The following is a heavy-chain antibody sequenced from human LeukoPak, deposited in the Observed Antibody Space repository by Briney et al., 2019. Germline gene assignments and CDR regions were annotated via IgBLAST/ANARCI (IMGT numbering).Heavy chain of an antibody. J-gene: IGHJ4*02. D-gene: IGHD3-22*01. CDR3: AREARYYDSSGYYYPDY. V-gene: IGHV3-53*01. CDR1: GFTFSSNY. CDR2: IYSGGST. Sequence: GGSLRLSCAASGFTFSSNYMSWVRQAPGKGLEWGSVIYSGGSTYYADSVKGRFTISRDNSKNTLYPQMNSLRAEDTAVYYCAREARYYDSSGYYYPDYWGQGTLVTVSS.